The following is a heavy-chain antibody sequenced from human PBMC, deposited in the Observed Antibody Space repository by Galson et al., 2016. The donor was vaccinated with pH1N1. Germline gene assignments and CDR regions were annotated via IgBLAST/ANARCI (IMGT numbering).Heavy chain of an antibody. V-gene: IGHV3-23*01. Sequence: SLRLSCAASGFTFSSYAMIWVRRASGKGLEWISGISASGGTTYYADAAKGRFTISRDNARTILYLQMNSLSAEDTALYYCAKPSLWWNDDIDYWGRGTLVTVSS. J-gene: IGHJ4*02. CDR1: GFTFSSYA. CDR2: ISASGGTT. D-gene: IGHD1-1*01. CDR3: AKPSLWWNDDIDY.